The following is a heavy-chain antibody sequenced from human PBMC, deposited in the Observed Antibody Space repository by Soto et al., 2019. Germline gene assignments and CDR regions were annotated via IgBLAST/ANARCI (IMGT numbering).Heavy chain of an antibody. CDR1: GFTFDDYA. CDR2: ISWNSGSI. D-gene: IGHD4-17*01. Sequence: EVQLVESGGGLVQPGRSLRLSCAASGFTFDDYAMHWVRQAPGKGLEWVSGISWNSGSIGCADSVKGRFTISRDNAKNSLYLQMNSLRAEDTALYYCAKDMYNDYGDHGNWFDPWGQGTLVTVSS. J-gene: IGHJ5*02. CDR3: AKDMYNDYGDHGNWFDP. V-gene: IGHV3-9*01.